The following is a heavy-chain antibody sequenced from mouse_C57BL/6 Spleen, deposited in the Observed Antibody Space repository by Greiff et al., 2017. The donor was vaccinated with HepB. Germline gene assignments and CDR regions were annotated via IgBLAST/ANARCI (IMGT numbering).Heavy chain of an antibody. J-gene: IGHJ3*01. CDR2: INPNNGGT. D-gene: IGHD1-1*01. CDR1: GYTFTDYN. CDR3: ARYGYGSSSFAY. V-gene: IGHV1-18*01. Sequence: EVQLQQSGPELVKPGASVKIPCKASGYTFTDYNMDWVKQSHGKSLEWIGDINPNNGGTIYNQKFKGKATLTVDKSSSTAYMERRSLTSEDTAVYYCARYGYGSSSFAYWGQGTLVTVSA.